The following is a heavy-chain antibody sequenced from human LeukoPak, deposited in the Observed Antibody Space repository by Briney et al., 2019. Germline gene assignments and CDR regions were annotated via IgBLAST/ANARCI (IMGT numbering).Heavy chain of an antibody. CDR3: ARGGDDDYDLGDY. Sequence: GGSLRLSCAASGFTFSSYWMSWVRQAPGKGLEWVANIKQDGSEKYYADSVKGRFTISRDNAKNSLYLQMKSLRAEDTAVYYCARGGDDDYDLGDYWGQGTLVTVSS. V-gene: IGHV3-7*01. CDR2: IKQDGSEK. CDR1: GFTFSSYW. D-gene: IGHD4-17*01. J-gene: IGHJ4*02.